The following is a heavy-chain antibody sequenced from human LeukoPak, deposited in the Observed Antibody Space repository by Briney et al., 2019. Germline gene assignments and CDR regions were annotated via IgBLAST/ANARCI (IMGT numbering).Heavy chain of an antibody. V-gene: IGHV1-69*13. CDR2: MIPIFGTA. CDR3: ARRVYNWFDP. CDR1: GGTFSSYA. J-gene: IGHJ5*02. Sequence: SVKVSCKASGGTFSSYAISWVRQAPGQGLEWLGGMIPIFGTANYAQKFQGRVTITADESTSTAYRELSSLRSEDTAVYYCARRVYNWFDPWGQGTLVTVSS.